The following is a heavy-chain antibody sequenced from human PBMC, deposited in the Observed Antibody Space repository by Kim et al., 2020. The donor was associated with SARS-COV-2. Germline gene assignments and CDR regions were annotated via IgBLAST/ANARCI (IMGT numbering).Heavy chain of an antibody. Sequence: GGSLRLSCAASGFTFRSAWMSWVRQAPGKGLEWVGRIKSKVHGGTSVYAAPVTGRFTISRDDSKITLFLHMNRLKTDDTAMYFCTTEGYIYGHHGIDTWG. J-gene: IGHJ5*01. V-gene: IGHV3-15*01. D-gene: IGHD5-18*01. CDR1: GFTFRSAW. CDR2: IKSKVHGGTS. CDR3: TTEGYIYGHHGIDT.